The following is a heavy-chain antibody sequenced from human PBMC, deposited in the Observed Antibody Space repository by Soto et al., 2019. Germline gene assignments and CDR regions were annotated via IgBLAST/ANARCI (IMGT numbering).Heavy chain of an antibody. CDR3: ARSSYSGYYYYGMDV. D-gene: IGHD2-15*01. V-gene: IGHV5-51*01. J-gene: IGHJ6*02. Sequence: LGESLKISCKGSGYSFTSYWIGWVRQMPGKGLEWMGIIYPGDSDTRYSPSFQGQVTISADKSISTAYLQWSSLKASDTAMYYCARSSYSGYYYYGMDVWGQGTTVTVSS. CDR2: IYPGDSDT. CDR1: GYSFTSYW.